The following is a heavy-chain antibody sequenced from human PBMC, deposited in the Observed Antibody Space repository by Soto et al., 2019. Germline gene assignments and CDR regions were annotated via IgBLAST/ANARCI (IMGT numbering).Heavy chain of an antibody. CDR3: ALRRGYCSGGSCYSIWFDP. Sequence: QITLKESGPTLVKPTQTLTLTCTFSGFSLSTSGVGVGWIRQPPAKALEWLALIYWDDDKRYSPSLKSRLTITKDTSKNQVVLTMTNMDPVDTATYYCALRRGYCSGGSCYSIWFDPWGQGTLVTVSS. J-gene: IGHJ5*02. CDR2: IYWDDDK. D-gene: IGHD2-15*01. V-gene: IGHV2-5*02. CDR1: GFSLSTSGVG.